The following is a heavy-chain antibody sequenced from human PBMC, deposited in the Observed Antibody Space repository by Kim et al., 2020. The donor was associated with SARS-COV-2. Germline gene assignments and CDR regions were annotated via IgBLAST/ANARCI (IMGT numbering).Heavy chain of an antibody. V-gene: IGHV5-10-1*01. CDR2: IDPSDSYT. J-gene: IGHJ5*02. CDR3: ARHQGNMVRGVHNWFDP. CDR1: GYSFTSYW. Sequence: GESLKISCKGSGYSFTSYWISWVRQMPGKGLEWMGRIDPSDSYTNYSPSFQGHVTISADKSISTASLQWSSLKASDTAMYYCARHQGNMVRGVHNWFDPWGQGTLVTVSS. D-gene: IGHD3-10*01.